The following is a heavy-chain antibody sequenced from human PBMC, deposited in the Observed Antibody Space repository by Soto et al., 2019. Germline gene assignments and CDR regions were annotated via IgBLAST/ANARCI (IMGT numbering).Heavy chain of an antibody. CDR2: IYYSAST. CDR1: GGSLSSYY. J-gene: IGHJ4*02. D-gene: IGHD2-21*02. CDR3: ARHLPYCGGDCYSLDY. V-gene: IGHV4-59*08. Sequence: ALETLSLTRTVSGGSLSSYYWGWIRQPPGKGLEWIGYIYYSASTNYSPSLKSRVTISVDTSKNQFSLNLSSVTAADTAVYYCARHLPYCGGDCYSLDYWGQGTLVTVSS.